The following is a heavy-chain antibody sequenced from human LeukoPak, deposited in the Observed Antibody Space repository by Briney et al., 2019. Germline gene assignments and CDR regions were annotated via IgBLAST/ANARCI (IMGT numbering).Heavy chain of an antibody. Sequence: GASVKVSCKASGGTFSSYAISWVRQAPGQGLEWMGGIIPIFGTANYAQKFQGRVTITADKSTSTAYMELSSLRSEDTAVYYCAREDMVGPRGDLDYWGQGTLVTVSS. J-gene: IGHJ4*02. CDR2: IIPIFGTA. CDR1: GGTFSSYA. D-gene: IGHD1-26*01. CDR3: AREDMVGPRGDLDY. V-gene: IGHV1-69*06.